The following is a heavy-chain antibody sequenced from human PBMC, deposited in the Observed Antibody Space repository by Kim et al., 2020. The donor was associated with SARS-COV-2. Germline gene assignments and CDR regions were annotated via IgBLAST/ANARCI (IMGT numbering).Heavy chain of an antibody. J-gene: IGHJ4*02. D-gene: IGHD5-12*01. CDR3: ARDSEDGYNSAYAY. CDR1: GGTFSSYA. V-gene: IGHV1-69*04. CDR2: IIPILDIP. Sequence: SVKVSCKASGGTFSSYAISWVRQAPGQGLEWMGRIIPILDIPHYAQNFQGRVTITADKSTSTAYMELSSLRSEDTAVYYCARDSEDGYNSAYAYWGQGTLVTVSS.